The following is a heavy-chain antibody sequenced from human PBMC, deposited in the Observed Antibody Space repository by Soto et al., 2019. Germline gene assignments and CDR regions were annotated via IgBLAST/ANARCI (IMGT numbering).Heavy chain of an antibody. J-gene: IGHJ5*02. CDR1: GFTFSSYW. Sequence: GGSLRLSCAASGFTFSSYWMSWVRQAPGKGLEWVANIKQDGSEKYYVDSVKGRFTISRDNAKDSLYLQMNSLRAEDTAVYYCVVAAAISDPWGQGTLVTVSS. D-gene: IGHD2-2*01. CDR3: VVAAAISDP. CDR2: IKQDGSEK. V-gene: IGHV3-7*01.